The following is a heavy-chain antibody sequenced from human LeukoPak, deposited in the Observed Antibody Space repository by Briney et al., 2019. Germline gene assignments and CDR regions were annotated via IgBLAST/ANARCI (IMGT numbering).Heavy chain of an antibody. J-gene: IGHJ4*02. CDR1: EFTFSSYD. CDR2: ISGSGGST. CDR3: AKARVCGGDCYTFYFDY. D-gene: IGHD2-21*02. V-gene: IGHV3-23*01. Sequence: PGGSLRLSCAASEFTFSSYDMSWVRQAPGKGLELVSAISGSGGSTYYADSVKGRFTISRDNSKNTLYLQMNSLRAEDTAVYYCAKARVCGGDCYTFYFDYWGQGTLVTVSS.